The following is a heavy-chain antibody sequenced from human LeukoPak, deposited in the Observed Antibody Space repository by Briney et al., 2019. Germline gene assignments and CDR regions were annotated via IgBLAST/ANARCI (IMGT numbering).Heavy chain of an antibody. J-gene: IGHJ4*02. D-gene: IGHD6-19*01. V-gene: IGHV3-21*01. Sequence: GGSLRLSCAASGFTFSSYSMNWVRQAPGKGLEWVSSISSSSSYIYYADSVKGRFTISRDNAKNSLYLQMNSLRAEDTAVYYCARRGIAVAGTGALEYWGQGTLVTVSS. CDR3: ARRGIAVAGTGALEY. CDR2: ISSSSSYI. CDR1: GFTFSSYS.